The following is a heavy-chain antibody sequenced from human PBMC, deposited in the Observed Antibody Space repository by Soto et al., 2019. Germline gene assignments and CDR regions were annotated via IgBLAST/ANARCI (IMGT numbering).Heavy chain of an antibody. CDR2: INAGNGNT. J-gene: IGHJ4*02. V-gene: IGHV1-3*01. CDR1: GYTFTGYA. Sequence: GASVKVSCKASGYTFTGYAMHWVRQAPGQRLEWMGWINAGNGNTKYSQKFQGRVTITRDTSASTAYMELSSLRSEDTAVYYCARAVAVPADFDYWGQGTLDTVSS. D-gene: IGHD6-19*01. CDR3: ARAVAVPADFDY.